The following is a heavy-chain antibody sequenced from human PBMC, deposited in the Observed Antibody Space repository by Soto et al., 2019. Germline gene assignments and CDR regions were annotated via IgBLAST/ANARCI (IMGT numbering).Heavy chain of an antibody. CDR1: GFTFRGYW. D-gene: IGHD2-15*01. CDR3: ARERGGYSSDY. J-gene: IGHJ4*02. Sequence: EVQLAESGGGLVQPGGSLRLSCVASGFTFRGYWMHWIRQVPGKGLIWVSRINGDGGYTNYADSVKGRLTISRDNAKNTLYLQMNSLRAEDTAVYYCARERGGYSSDYWGQGTLVTVSS. CDR2: INGDGGYT. V-gene: IGHV3-74*01.